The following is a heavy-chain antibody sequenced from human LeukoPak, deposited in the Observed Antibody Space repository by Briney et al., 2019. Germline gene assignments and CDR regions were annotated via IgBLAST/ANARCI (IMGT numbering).Heavy chain of an antibody. CDR1: GGTFSSYA. CDR2: IIPIFGTA. CDR3: ARGSMGMDTAMVGYYYYYMDV. Sequence: ASVKVSCKASGGTFSSYAISWVRQAPGQGLEWMGGIIPIFGTANYAQKFQGRVTITTDESTSTAYMELSSLRSEDTAVYYCARGSMGMDTAMVGYYYYYMDVWGKGTTVTVSS. J-gene: IGHJ6*03. V-gene: IGHV1-69*05. D-gene: IGHD5-18*01.